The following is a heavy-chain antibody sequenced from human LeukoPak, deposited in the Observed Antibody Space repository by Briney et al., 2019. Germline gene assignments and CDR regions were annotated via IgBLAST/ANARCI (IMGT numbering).Heavy chain of an antibody. CDR1: GFTFSSYA. J-gene: IGHJ6*04. CDR3: ARGFYCSGGSCYSYFDYYYYYGMDV. V-gene: IGHV3-30*04. D-gene: IGHD2-15*01. Sequence: GGSLRLSCAASGFTFSSYAMHWVRQAPGKGLEWVAVISYDGSSKYYADSVKGRFTISRDNSKNTLYLQMNSLRAEDTAVYYCARGFYCSGGSCYSYFDYYYYYGMDVWGKGTTVTVSS. CDR2: ISYDGSSK.